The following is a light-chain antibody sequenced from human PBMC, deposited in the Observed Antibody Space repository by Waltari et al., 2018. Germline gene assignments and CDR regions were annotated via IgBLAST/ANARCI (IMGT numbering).Light chain of an antibody. CDR2: GAS. Sequence: DIQMTQSPSSLSASVGDRVTITCRASQSISTFLNWYQQKPGKTPNLLIYGASSLHSGIPTSFSGSGSGTDFTLTISILQPEEFATYYCQQSYSTPVFGPGTKVEIK. V-gene: IGKV1-39*01. J-gene: IGKJ3*01. CDR1: QSISTF. CDR3: QQSYSTPV.